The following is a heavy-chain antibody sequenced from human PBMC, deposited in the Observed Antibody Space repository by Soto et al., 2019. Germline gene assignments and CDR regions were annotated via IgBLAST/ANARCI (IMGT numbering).Heavy chain of an antibody. D-gene: IGHD3-3*01. Sequence: GGSLRLSCAASGFTFDDYNMHWVRQAPGKGLEWVSLISWDGSNRYYADSVQGRFTISRDNSKYSLYLEMNSLRPEDTALYYCAKDISRGPTKNYDFWSGPDYWGQGTLVTVSS. CDR1: GFTFDDYN. J-gene: IGHJ4*02. CDR3: AKDISRGPTKNYDFWSGPDY. CDR2: ISWDGSNR. V-gene: IGHV3-43*01.